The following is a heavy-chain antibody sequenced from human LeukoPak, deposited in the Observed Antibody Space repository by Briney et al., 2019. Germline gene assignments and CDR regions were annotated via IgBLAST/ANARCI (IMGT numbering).Heavy chain of an antibody. V-gene: IGHV1-69*05. Sequence: ASVKVSCKASGGTFSSYAISWVRQAPGQGLEWMGGIIPIFGTANYAQKFQGRVTITTDESTSTAYMELSSLRSEDTAVYNCARGGGDYYDSSGYYLTYWGQGTLVTVSS. CDR3: ARGGGDYYDSSGYYLTY. CDR1: GGTFSSYA. J-gene: IGHJ4*02. D-gene: IGHD3-22*01. CDR2: IIPIFGTA.